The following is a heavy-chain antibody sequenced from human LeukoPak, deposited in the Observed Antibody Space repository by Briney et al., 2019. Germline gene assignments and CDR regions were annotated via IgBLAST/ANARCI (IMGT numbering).Heavy chain of an antibody. CDR2: ISAYNGNT. CDR3: ARFDHGSGSYYLDY. J-gene: IGHJ4*02. Sequence: ASVKVSCKASGYTFTSYGISWVRQAPGQGLEWMGWISAYNGNTNYAQKLQGRVAITTDTSTSTAYMELRSLRSDDTAVYYCARFDHGSGSYYLDYWGQGTLVTVSS. CDR1: GYTFTSYG. D-gene: IGHD3-10*01. V-gene: IGHV1-18*01.